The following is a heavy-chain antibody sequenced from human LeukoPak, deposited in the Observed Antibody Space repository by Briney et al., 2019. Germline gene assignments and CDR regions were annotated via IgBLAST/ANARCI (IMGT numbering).Heavy chain of an antibody. CDR1: GFTFGVYA. CDR3: VKDIYYYYDSSGHFDY. J-gene: IGHJ4*02. V-gene: IGHV3-23*01. Sequence: PGGSLRLSCAASGFTFGVYAMNWVRQAPGKGLEWVSGISGSGARTYYADSVKGRFTISRDNSENTLYLQMNTLRAEDTAVYYCVKDIYYYYDSSGHFDYWGQGTLVTVSS. CDR2: ISGSGART. D-gene: IGHD3-22*01.